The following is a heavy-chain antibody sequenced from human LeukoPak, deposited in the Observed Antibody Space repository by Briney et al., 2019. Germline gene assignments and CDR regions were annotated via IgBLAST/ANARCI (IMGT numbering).Heavy chain of an antibody. CDR1: GYTFTSCD. Sequence: ASVKVSCKASGYTFTSCDINWVRQATGQGLEWRGGMNPNSGNTGYGQSFQGRITMTRDISLGTAYRHWSNLTSEDTAIYYCTRGSSGRRDNLGQGGMVTVS. D-gene: IGHD6-19*01. J-gene: IGHJ4*02. CDR3: TRGSSGRRDN. V-gene: IGHV1-8*01. CDR2: MNPNSGNT.